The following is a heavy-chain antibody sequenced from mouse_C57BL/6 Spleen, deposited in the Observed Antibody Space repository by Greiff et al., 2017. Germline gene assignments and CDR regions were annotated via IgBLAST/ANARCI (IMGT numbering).Heavy chain of an antibody. Sequence: EVKVEESGGGLVKPGGSLKLSCAASGFTFSSYAMSWVRQTPEKRLEWVATISDGGSYTYYPDNVKGRFTISRDNAKNNLYLQLSHLKSEDTAMYYCARERRGFDYWGQGTTLTVSS. CDR2: ISDGGSYT. CDR3: ARERRGFDY. V-gene: IGHV5-4*01. J-gene: IGHJ2*01. CDR1: GFTFSSYA.